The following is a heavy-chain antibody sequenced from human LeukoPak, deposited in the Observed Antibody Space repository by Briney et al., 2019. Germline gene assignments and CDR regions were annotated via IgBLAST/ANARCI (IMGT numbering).Heavy chain of an antibody. V-gene: IGHV4-34*01. D-gene: IGHD6-6*01. J-gene: IGHJ4*02. CDR3: ARAYSSSSYSFDY. CDR1: GGSFSGYY. CDR2: INHSGST. Sequence: KPSETLSLTCAVYGGSFSGYYWSWIRQPPGKGLEWIGEINHSGSTNYNPSLKSRVTISVDTSKNQFSLKLSSVTAADTAVYYCARAYSSSSYSFDYWGQGTLVTVSS.